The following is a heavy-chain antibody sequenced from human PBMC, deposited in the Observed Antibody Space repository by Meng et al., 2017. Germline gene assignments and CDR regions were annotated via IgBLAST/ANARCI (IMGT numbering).Heavy chain of an antibody. D-gene: IGHD2-15*01. CDR1: GGSFSGYY. Sequence: GSLRLSCAVYGGSFSGYYWSWIRQPPGKGLEWIGEINHSGSTNYNPSLKSRVTISVDTSKNQFSLKLSSVTAADTAVYYCARGAVVVVAATLFDHWGQGTLVTVSS. V-gene: IGHV4-34*01. CDR2: INHSGST. J-gene: IGHJ4*02. CDR3: ARGAVVVVAATLFDH.